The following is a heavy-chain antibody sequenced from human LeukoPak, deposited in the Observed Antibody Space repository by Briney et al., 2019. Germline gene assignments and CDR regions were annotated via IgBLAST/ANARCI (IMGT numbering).Heavy chain of an antibody. J-gene: IGHJ3*02. CDR3: ARGQWLDAFDI. V-gene: IGHV3-21*01. CDR2: ISSVSSYI. Sequence: GGSLRLSCAASGFTFSSYSMNWVRQAPGKGLEWVSSISSVSSYIYYADSVKGRFTFSRDNAKNSLYLQMNSLRAEDTAVYYCARGQWLDAFDIWGQGTMVAVSS. CDR1: GFTFSSYS. D-gene: IGHD6-19*01.